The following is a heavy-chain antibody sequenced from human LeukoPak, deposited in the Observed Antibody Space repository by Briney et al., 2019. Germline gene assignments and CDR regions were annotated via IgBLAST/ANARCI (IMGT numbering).Heavy chain of an antibody. V-gene: IGHV3-23*01. Sequence: GGSLRLSCVVSGISLSNYGMTWVRQAPGKGLEWVSYISERGGSTTYADSVKGRFTISRDTSLNTLYLQMNNLRAEDTAVYFCAKRGVVIRGILVIGYHQEAYHYDFWGQGVLVTVSS. CDR2: ISERGGST. CDR3: AKRGVVIRGILVIGYHQEAYHYDF. D-gene: IGHD3-10*01. J-gene: IGHJ4*02. CDR1: GISLSNYG.